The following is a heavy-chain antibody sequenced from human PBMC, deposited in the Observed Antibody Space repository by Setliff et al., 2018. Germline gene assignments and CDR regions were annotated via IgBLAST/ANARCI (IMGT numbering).Heavy chain of an antibody. J-gene: IGHJ5*02. CDR3: ARGYCNSAGCFFAGWFDP. D-gene: IGHD2-2*01. V-gene: IGHV4-59*12. Sequence: SETLSLTCTVSGGSFSGYYWSWIRQPPGKGLEWIGYIYSSGSTNYNPSLKSRVAISLDTSKSQFSLRLSSVTAADTAVYYCARGYCNSAGCFFAGWFDPWGQGTLVTVSS. CDR1: GGSFSGYY. CDR2: IYSSGST.